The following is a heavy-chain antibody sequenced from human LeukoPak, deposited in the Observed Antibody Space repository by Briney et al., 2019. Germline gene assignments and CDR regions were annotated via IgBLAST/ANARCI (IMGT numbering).Heavy chain of an antibody. V-gene: IGHV1-8*01. CDR2: MNPINGNT. Sequence: ASVKVSCKASGFTLTNYDINWVRQAPGQGLEWMGWMNPINGNTGYARKFQGRVTMTRDTSISTAFMELRSLTSEDTAIYYCVRDGEGVAISVNFWFDPWGQGTLVTVSS. CDR1: GFTLTNYD. CDR3: VRDGEGVAISVNFWFDP. J-gene: IGHJ5*02. D-gene: IGHD3-10*01.